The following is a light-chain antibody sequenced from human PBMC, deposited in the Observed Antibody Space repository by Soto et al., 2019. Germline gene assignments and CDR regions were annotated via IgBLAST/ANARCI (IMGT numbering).Light chain of an antibody. V-gene: IGLV2-14*01. J-gene: IGLJ1*01. CDR3: TSYTRSSTYV. CDR2: DVS. Sequence: QSVLTQPASVYGSPGQSIAISCTGTSSDVGTYDYVSWFQQHPGKAPELMIFDVSNRPSGVSDRFSGSKSGSTASLTISGLQAEDEADYYCTSYTRSSTYVFGTGTKVTVL. CDR1: SSDVGTYDY.